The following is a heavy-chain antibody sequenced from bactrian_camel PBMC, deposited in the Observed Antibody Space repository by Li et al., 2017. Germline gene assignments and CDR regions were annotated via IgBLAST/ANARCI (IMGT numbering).Heavy chain of an antibody. Sequence: HVQLVESGGGSVQAGGSLRLSCAASAYIVRNYCMGWFRQAPGKEREEVARIGSNGIAYADSVQGRFTISRDNAKNTLYLQMNSLKPEDTAMYYCAAVAEGRTVEGGVSLWTLFESGYWGQGTQVTVS. J-gene: IGHJ4*01. D-gene: IGHD3*01. V-gene: IGHV3S53*01. CDR1: AYIVRNYC. CDR2: IGSNGIA. CDR3: AAVAEGRTVEGGVSLWTLFESGY.